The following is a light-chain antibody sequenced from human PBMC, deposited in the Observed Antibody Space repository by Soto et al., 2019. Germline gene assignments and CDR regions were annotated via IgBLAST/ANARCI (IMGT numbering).Light chain of an antibody. V-gene: IGLV2-14*01. CDR2: DVS. CDR3: SSYTSSSTLYV. Sequence: QSALTQPASVSGSPGQSITISCTGTSSDVGGYNFVSWYQQYPGKAPKLMIYDVSNRPSGASNRFSGSKSGNTASLTISGLQAEDEADYYCSSYTSSSTLYVFRTGTKLTVL. J-gene: IGLJ1*01. CDR1: SSDVGGYNF.